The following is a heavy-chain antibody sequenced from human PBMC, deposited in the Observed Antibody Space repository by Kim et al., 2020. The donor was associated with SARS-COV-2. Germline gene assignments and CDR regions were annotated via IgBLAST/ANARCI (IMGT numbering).Heavy chain of an antibody. CDR2: IYYSGST. CDR3: ARVPYDYVWGSYSADAFDI. V-gene: IGHV4-59*13. CDR1: GGSISSYY. D-gene: IGHD3-16*01. J-gene: IGHJ3*02. Sequence: SETLSLTCTVSGGSISSYYWSWIRQPPGKGLEWIGYIYYSGSTNYNPSLKSRVTISVDTSKNQFSLKLSSVTAADTAVYYCARVPYDYVWGSYSADAFDIWGQGTMVTVSS.